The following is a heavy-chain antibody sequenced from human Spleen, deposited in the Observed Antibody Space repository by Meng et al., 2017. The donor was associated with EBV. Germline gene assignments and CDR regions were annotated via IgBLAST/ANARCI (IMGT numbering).Heavy chain of an antibody. CDR2: IDPYNGDT. J-gene: IGHJ5*02. CDR3: ARMYILTGYWTSLET. Sequence: FQLVQSGSEVKEPGASVKVSCQASGYTFSTYGITWVRQAPGQGLEWMGWIDPYNGDTKFAQKFQGRVTMTTDTSTSTAYMEVRSLRSDDTAIYYCARMYILTGYWTSLETWGQGTLVTVSS. D-gene: IGHD3-9*01. V-gene: IGHV1-18*01. CDR1: GYTFSTYG.